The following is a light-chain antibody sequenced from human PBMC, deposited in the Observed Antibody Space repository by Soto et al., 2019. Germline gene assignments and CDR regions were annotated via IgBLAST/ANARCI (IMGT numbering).Light chain of an antibody. Sequence: EIVLTQSPGTLSLSPGEIATLSCSASESVSTSYLAWYQQKPGQAPRLLIYGASGRATGFPDRFTVSASGTDFAVTITRVKPEDFAVYYCQHYGTSALFGPGTKVNIK. CDR3: QHYGTSAL. CDR2: GAS. V-gene: IGKV3-20*01. CDR1: ESVSTSY. J-gene: IGKJ3*01.